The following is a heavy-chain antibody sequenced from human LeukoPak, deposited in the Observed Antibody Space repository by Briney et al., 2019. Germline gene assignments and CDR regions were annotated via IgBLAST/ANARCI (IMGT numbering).Heavy chain of an antibody. CDR3: ANELRPNDY. J-gene: IGHJ4*02. CDR2: ISISGNKI. V-gene: IGHV3-23*01. Sequence: SGGSLRLSCAASGFTFSNYWMTWVRQAPGKGLEWVSSISISGNKILYANSVKGRFTISRDNSKNTLFLQMNSLQTEDTGVYFCANELRPNDYWGQGTLVTVS. D-gene: IGHD4-17*01. CDR1: GFTFSNYW.